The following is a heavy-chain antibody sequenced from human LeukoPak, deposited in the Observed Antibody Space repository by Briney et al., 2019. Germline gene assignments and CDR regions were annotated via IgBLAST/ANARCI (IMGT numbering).Heavy chain of an antibody. Sequence: GGSLRLSCAASGFTFNNYGMHWVRQAPGKGLEWVAFIRYNGNNQYYADSVKGRFTISRDNSKNTLYLQMNSLKGDDTAVYYCARGRYSSSWGNAFDIWGQGTLVTVSS. D-gene: IGHD6-13*01. CDR1: GFTFNNYG. J-gene: IGHJ4*02. CDR2: IRYNGNNQ. V-gene: IGHV3-30*02. CDR3: ARGRYSSSWGNAFDI.